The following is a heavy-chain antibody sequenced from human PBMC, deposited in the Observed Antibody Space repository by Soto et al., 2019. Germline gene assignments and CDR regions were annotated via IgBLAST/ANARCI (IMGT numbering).Heavy chain of an antibody. CDR2: ISSNGGST. CDR3: VKDPGGSGRSNLNWFDP. V-gene: IGHV3-64D*06. CDR1: GFTFSSYA. Sequence: PGGSLRLSCAASGFTFSSYAMHWVRQAPGKGLEYVSAISSNGGSTYYADSVKGRFTISRDNSKNTLYLQMSSLRAEDTAVYYCVKDPGGSGRSNLNWFDPWGQGTLVTVSS. D-gene: IGHD3-10*01. J-gene: IGHJ5*02.